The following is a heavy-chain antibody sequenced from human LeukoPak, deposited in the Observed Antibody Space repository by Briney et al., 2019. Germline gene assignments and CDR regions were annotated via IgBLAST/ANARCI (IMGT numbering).Heavy chain of an antibody. CDR2: IYYSGST. CDR1: GDSISSNNYY. CDR3: ARHEKIGLYRSGVGCYPYNWFDP. V-gene: IGHV4-39*01. J-gene: IGHJ5*02. Sequence: SETLSLTCTVSGDSISSNNYYWGWIRQPPGKGLEWIGSIYYSGSTYYNPSLRSRVTISVDASKNQFSLKLSSVTAADTAVYYCARHEKIGLYRSGVGCYPYNWFDPWGQGTLVTVSS. D-gene: IGHD2-15*01.